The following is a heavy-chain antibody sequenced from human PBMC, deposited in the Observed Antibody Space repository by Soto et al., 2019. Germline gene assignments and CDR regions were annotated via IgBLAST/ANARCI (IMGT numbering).Heavy chain of an antibody. CDR1: GFTFSSYA. CDR3: AKDKDDYSFLYYFDY. CDR2: ISGSGGST. Sequence: GGSLRLSCAASGFTFSSYAMSWVRQAPGKGLEWVSAISGSGGSTYYADSVKGRFTISRDNSKNTLYLQMNSLRAEDTAVYYCAKDKDDYSFLYYFDYRGQGTLVTVSS. D-gene: IGHD4-17*01. J-gene: IGHJ4*02. V-gene: IGHV3-23*01.